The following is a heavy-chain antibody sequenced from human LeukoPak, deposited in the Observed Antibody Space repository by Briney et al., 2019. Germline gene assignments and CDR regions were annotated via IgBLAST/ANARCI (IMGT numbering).Heavy chain of an antibody. CDR2: ISSSGGST. V-gene: IGHV3-23*01. Sequence: PGGSLRLSCAASGFTFSMYAMSWVRQAPGKGLEWVSTISSSGGSTYYADSVKGRFTISRDNCKNTLYLQMSSLRAEDTAVYYCAKATPATAAFESWGQGTLLTVSS. CDR3: AKATPATAAFES. J-gene: IGHJ4*02. D-gene: IGHD6-13*01. CDR1: GFTFSMYA.